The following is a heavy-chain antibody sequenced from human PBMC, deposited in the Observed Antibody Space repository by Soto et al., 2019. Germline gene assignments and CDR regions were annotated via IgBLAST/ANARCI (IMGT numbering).Heavy chain of an antibody. D-gene: IGHD2-15*01. Sequence: GASVKVSCKASGYTFTSYAMHWVRQAPGQRLEWMGWINAGNGNTKYSQKFQGRVTITRDTSASTAYMELSSLRSEDTAVYYCARFYCSGGSCYAFDYWGQGTLVTVSS. J-gene: IGHJ4*02. CDR1: GYTFTSYA. V-gene: IGHV1-3*01. CDR3: ARFYCSGGSCYAFDY. CDR2: INAGNGNT.